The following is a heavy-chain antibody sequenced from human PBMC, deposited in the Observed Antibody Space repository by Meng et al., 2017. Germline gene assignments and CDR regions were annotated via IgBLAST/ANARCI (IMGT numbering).Heavy chain of an antibody. CDR3: ARESISSSWFYFDY. CDR1: GFTFSSYA. J-gene: IGHJ4*02. CDR2: ISYDGSNK. Sequence: GGSLRLSCAASGFTFSSYAMHWVRQAPGKGLEWVAVISYDGSNKYYADSVKGRFTISRDNSKNTLYLQMNSLRAEDTAVYYCARESISSSWFYFDYWGQGTLVTVSS. D-gene: IGHD6-13*01. V-gene: IGHV3-30*01.